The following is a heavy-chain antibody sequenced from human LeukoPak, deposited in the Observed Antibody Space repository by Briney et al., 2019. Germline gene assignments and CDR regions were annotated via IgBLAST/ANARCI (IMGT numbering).Heavy chain of an antibody. J-gene: IGHJ4*02. CDR2: IYYSGTT. Sequence: KPSETLSLTCTVSGVSISGYYWSWLRQPPGKGVEWVGYIYYSGTTNYNPSLKSRVTISVDTSKNHLSLKLGSVTAADTAVYYCARGDTAMVLWGQGTLVTVSS. CDR3: ARGDTAMVL. CDR1: GVSISGYY. V-gene: IGHV4-59*01. D-gene: IGHD5-18*01.